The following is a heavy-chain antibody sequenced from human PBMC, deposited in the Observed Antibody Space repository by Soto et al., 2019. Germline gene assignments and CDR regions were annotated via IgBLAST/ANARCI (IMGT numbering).Heavy chain of an antibody. CDR1: GFTFSSYA. J-gene: IGHJ4*02. Sequence: LRLSCAASGFTFSSYAMSWVRQAPGKGLEWVSAISGSGGSTYYADSVKGRFTISRDNSKNMLYLQMNSLRAEDTAVYYCAKDPTPYYYGSGSYHHDYWGQGTLVTVSS. CDR2: ISGSGGST. D-gene: IGHD3-10*01. V-gene: IGHV3-23*01. CDR3: AKDPTPYYYGSGSYHHDY.